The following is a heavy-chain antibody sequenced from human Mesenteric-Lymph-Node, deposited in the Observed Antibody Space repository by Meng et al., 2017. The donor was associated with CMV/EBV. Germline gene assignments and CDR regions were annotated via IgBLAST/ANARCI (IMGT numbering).Heavy chain of an antibody. D-gene: IGHD6-13*01. CDR3: ARQLVNPWFDP. J-gene: IGHJ5*02. V-gene: IGHV1-18*01. Sequence: ASVKVSCKASGGTFSSFALSWVRQAPGQGLEWMGWISAYNGNTNYAQKLQGRVTMTTDTSTSTAYMELRSLRSDDTAVYYCARQLVNPWFDPWGQGTLVTVSS. CDR2: ISAYNGNT. CDR1: GGTFSSFA.